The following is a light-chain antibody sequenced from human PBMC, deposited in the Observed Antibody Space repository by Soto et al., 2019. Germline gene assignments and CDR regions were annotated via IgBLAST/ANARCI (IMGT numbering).Light chain of an antibody. Sequence: EIVLTHSPATLSVSPGERVTLSCRASQSVRGNLAWYQQKPGQAPRLLIYDASTRATGIPARFSGSASGTEFTLSISSLQSEDLAVYYCQQYSDWPRTFGQGTKVEIE. J-gene: IGKJ1*01. CDR3: QQYSDWPRT. V-gene: IGKV3-15*01. CDR2: DAS. CDR1: QSVRGN.